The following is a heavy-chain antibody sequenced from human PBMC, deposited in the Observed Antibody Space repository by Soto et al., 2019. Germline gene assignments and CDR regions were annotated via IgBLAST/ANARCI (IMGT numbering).Heavy chain of an antibody. J-gene: IGHJ5*02. CDR3: AREQMESYGLDP. V-gene: IGHV3-21*01. D-gene: IGHD1-1*01. Sequence: PGGSLRLSCAASGFTFSSYSMNWVRQAPGKGLEWVSSISSSSYIYYADSVKGRFTISRDNAKNSLYLQMNSLRAEDTAVYYCAREQMESYGLDPSGQATLVTVSS. CDR1: GFTFSSYS. CDR2: ISSSSYI.